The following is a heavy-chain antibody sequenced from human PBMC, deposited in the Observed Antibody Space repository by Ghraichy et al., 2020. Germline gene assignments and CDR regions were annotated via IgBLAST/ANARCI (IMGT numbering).Heavy chain of an antibody. Sequence: GGSLRLSCAASGFTFSSYWMSWVHQAPGKGLEWVANIKQDGSEKYYVDSVKGRFTISRDNAKNSLYLQMNSLRAEDTAVYYCAREGSYYDSSGYYYVGAFDIWGQGTMVTVSS. CDR1: GFTFSSYW. V-gene: IGHV3-7*01. D-gene: IGHD3-22*01. J-gene: IGHJ3*02. CDR2: IKQDGSEK. CDR3: AREGSYYDSSGYYYVGAFDI.